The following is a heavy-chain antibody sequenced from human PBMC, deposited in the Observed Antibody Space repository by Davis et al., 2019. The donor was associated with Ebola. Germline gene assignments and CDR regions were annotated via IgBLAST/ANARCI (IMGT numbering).Heavy chain of an antibody. V-gene: IGHV3-9*01. CDR3: VKSSPYTSSSNHFDY. CDR1: GFTVSSNH. J-gene: IGHJ4*02. D-gene: IGHD6-6*01. CDR2: ITWKTGDT. Sequence: SLKISCAASGFTVSSNHMSWVRQAPGTGLEWVSGITWKTGDTGYADSVKGRFTISRDNAKNSLYLQMNSLRAEDTALYFCVKSSPYTSSSNHFDYWGQGTLVTVSS.